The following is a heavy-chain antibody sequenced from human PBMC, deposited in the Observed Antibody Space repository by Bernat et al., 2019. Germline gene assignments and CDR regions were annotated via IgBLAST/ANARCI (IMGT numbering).Heavy chain of an antibody. Sequence: EVQLVESGGGLVQPGGSLRLSCAASGFTFSSYWMSWVRQAPGKGLEWVANIKQDGSEKYYVDSVKGRFTISRDNAKNSLYLQMNSLRAEDTAVYYCARDLIQLWFYWFDPWGQGTLVTVSS. V-gene: IGHV3-7*01. J-gene: IGHJ5*02. CDR1: GFTFSSYW. CDR2: IKQDGSEK. CDR3: ARDLIQLWFYWFDP. D-gene: IGHD5-18*01.